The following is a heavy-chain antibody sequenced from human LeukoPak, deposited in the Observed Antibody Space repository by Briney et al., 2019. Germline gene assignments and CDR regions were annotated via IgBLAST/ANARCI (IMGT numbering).Heavy chain of an antibody. Sequence: ASVKVSCKASGYTFTNYYISWVRQAPGQGLEWMGWISPYNGNTNYAPNLQGRVTMTTDTSTSTAYMELRSLRSDDTAVCYCARERQQWLLGAFDIWGQGSMVTVSS. CDR3: ARERQQWLLGAFDI. J-gene: IGHJ3*02. CDR1: GYTFTNYY. CDR2: ISPYNGNT. D-gene: IGHD6-19*01. V-gene: IGHV1-18*01.